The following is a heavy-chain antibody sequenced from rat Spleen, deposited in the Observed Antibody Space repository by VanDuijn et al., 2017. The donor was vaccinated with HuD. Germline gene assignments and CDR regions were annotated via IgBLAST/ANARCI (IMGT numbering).Heavy chain of an antibody. Sequence: QVQLKESGPGLVQPSQTLSLTCTVFGFSLTDYSVYWVRQPPGKGLEWIAAISSGGSTYYNSALKSRLSISRDTSKSQVFLKMNSLQTEDTAMYFCARLTIGSWGQGVMVTVSS. D-gene: IGHD1-3*01. V-gene: IGHV2-6*01. J-gene: IGHJ2*01. CDR3: ARLTIGS. CDR1: GFSLTDYS. CDR2: ISSGGST.